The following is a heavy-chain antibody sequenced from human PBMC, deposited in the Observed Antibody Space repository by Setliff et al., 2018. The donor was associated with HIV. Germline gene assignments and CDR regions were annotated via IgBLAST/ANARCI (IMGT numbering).Heavy chain of an antibody. D-gene: IGHD3-22*01. CDR3: TTDYGYDSSGYPNYFDY. CDR1: GFTFSNAW. CDR2: IKIKTDGGTT. V-gene: IGHV3-15*01. J-gene: IGHJ4*02. Sequence: GGSLRLSCAASGFTFSNAWMGWVRQVPGRGLEWVGRIKIKTDGGTTDYAAPVKGRFTISRDDSKNTLYLQMNSLKTEDTAVYYCTTDYGYDSSGYPNYFDYWGQGTLVTVSS.